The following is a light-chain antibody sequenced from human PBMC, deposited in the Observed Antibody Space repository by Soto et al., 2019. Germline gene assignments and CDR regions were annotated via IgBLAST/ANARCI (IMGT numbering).Light chain of an antibody. V-gene: IGKV3-20*01. CDR1: QSVSSSY. CDR3: RQYGSSLSIT. Sequence: EIVLTQSPGTLSLSPGERATLSCRASQSVSSSYLAWYQQKPGQAPRLLIYGASSRATGIPDRFSGSGSGRDFTLTISRLEPEDFAVYYGRQYGSSLSITFGQGTRLEIK. J-gene: IGKJ5*01. CDR2: GAS.